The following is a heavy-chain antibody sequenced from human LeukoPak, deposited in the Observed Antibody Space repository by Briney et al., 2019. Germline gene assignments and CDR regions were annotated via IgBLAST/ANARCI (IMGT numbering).Heavy chain of an antibody. Sequence: GGSLRLSCAASGFTFSSYSMNWVRQAPGKGLEWVSSISSSSSYIYYADSVKGRFTISRDNAKNSLYLQMNSLRAEDTAFYYCAKDLPARARSLPGDYWGQGILVTVSS. CDR3: AKDLPARARSLPGDY. V-gene: IGHV3-21*04. D-gene: IGHD6-6*01. J-gene: IGHJ4*02. CDR2: ISSSSSYI. CDR1: GFTFSSYS.